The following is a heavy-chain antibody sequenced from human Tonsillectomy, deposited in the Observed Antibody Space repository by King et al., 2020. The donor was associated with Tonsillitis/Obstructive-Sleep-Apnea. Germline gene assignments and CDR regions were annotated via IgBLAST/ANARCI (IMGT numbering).Heavy chain of an antibody. D-gene: IGHD6-13*01. J-gene: IGHJ5*02. V-gene: IGHV4-59*01. CDR2: IYYSGGT. Sequence: QLQESGPGLVKPSETLSLTCTVSGGSISSYYWSWIRQHPGKGLEWIGYIYYSGGTNYNHSLKSRVTISVDTSKNQFSLKLSSVTAADTAVYYCARDRREAAAGNLQNWFDPWGQGTLVTVSS. CDR3: ARDRREAAAGNLQNWFDP. CDR1: GGSISSYY.